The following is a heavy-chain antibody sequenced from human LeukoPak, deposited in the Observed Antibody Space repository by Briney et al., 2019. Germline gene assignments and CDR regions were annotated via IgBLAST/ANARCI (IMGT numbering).Heavy chain of an antibody. Sequence: GASVKVSCKASGYTFTGYYMHWVRQAPGQGLEWMGWINPNSGGTNYAQKFQGRVTMTRDTSISTAYMELSRLRSDDTAVYYCARAIRYFDNNFDYWGQGTLVTVSS. CDR2: INPNSGGT. D-gene: IGHD3-9*01. CDR3: ARAIRYFDNNFDY. V-gene: IGHV1-2*02. CDR1: GYTFTGYY. J-gene: IGHJ4*02.